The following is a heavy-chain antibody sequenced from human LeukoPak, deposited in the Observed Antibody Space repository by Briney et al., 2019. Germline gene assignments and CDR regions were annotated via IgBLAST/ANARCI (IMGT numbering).Heavy chain of an antibody. CDR2: IYSGGST. V-gene: IGHV3-53*01. CDR1: GFTVSSNY. J-gene: IGHJ4*02. Sequence: PGGSLRLSCAASGFTVSSNYMSWVRQAPGKGLEWVSVIYSGGSTYYADSVKGRFTISRDNAKNSLYLQMNSLRAEDTAVYYCARDALYHITGTTELWNYFDYWGQGTLVTVSS. CDR3: ARDALYHITGTTELWNYFDY. D-gene: IGHD1-7*01.